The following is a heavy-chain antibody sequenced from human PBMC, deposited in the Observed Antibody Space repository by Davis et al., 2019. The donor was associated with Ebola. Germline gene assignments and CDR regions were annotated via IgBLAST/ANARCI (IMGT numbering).Heavy chain of an antibody. V-gene: IGHV3-7*03. J-gene: IGHJ3*02. D-gene: IGHD4-17*01. CDR1: GFTFSRYW. CDR2: TNEDGTKR. CDR3: ARAEDDYGEYPDALDI. Sequence: GGSLRLSCAASGFTFSRYWMTWVRQAPGKGLEWVAKTNEDGTKRYYMDSVKGRFTISRDSSMNTVYLQMSSLRAEDTAVYYCARAEDDYGEYPDALDIWGQGTVVTVSS.